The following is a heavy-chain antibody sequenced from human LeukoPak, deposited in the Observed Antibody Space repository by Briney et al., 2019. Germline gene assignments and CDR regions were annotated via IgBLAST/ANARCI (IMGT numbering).Heavy chain of an antibody. CDR1: GFTFSSYA. CDR3: AKSTNRGIAARPSGY. V-gene: IGHV3-23*01. CDR2: ISGSGGST. D-gene: IGHD6-6*01. Sequence: PGGSLRISCAASGFTFSSYAMSWVRQAPGKGLEWVSAISGSGGSTYYADSVKGRFTISRDNSKNTLYLQMNSLRAEDTAVYYCAKSTNRGIAARPSGYWGQGTLVTVSS. J-gene: IGHJ4*02.